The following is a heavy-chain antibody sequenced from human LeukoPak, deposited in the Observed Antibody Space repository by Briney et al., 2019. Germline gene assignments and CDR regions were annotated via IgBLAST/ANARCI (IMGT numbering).Heavy chain of an antibody. CDR3: ARDWGRSSTTPYYMDV. D-gene: IGHD2-2*01. J-gene: IGHJ6*03. Sequence: ASVKVSRKASGGTFSSYAISWVRQAPGQGLEWMGGIIPIFGTANYAQKFQGRVTITADESTSTAYMELSSLRSEDTAVYYCARDWGRSSTTPYYMDVWGKGTTVTVSS. V-gene: IGHV1-69*01. CDR2: IIPIFGTA. CDR1: GGTFSSYA.